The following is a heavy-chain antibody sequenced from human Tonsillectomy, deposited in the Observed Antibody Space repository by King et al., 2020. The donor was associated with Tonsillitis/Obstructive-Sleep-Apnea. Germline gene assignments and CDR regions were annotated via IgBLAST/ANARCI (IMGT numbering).Heavy chain of an antibody. V-gene: IGHV3-33*01. D-gene: IGHD3-10*01. CDR1: GFTFSSYG. CDR3: ARDRGNYYYYGMDV. J-gene: IGHJ6*02. CDR2: IWYDGSNK. Sequence: VQLVESGGGVVQPGRSLRLSCAASGFTFSSYGMHWVRQAPGKGLEGVAVIWYDGSNKYYADSVKGRFTISRDNSKNTLYLQMNSLRAEDTAVYYCARDRGNYYYYGMDVWGQGTTVTVSS.